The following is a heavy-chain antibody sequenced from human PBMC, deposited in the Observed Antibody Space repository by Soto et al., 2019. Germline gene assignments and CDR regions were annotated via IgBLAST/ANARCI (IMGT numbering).Heavy chain of an antibody. V-gene: IGHV4-31*03. CDR2: IYYSGST. CDR1: GGSISSGGYY. D-gene: IGHD2-2*01. CDR3: ARAIGVTTAGGLDD. Sequence: SETLSLTCTVSGGSISSGGYYWSWIRQHPGKGLEWIGYIYYSGSTYYNPSLKSRVTISVDTSKNQFSLKLSSVTAADTAVYYCARAIGVTTAGGLDDWGQGTLVTVSS. J-gene: IGHJ4*01.